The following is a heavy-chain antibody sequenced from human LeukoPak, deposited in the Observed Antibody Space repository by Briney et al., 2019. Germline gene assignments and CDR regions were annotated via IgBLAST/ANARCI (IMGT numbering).Heavy chain of an antibody. Sequence: PGGSLRLSCAASGFPFSIYEMSWVRQAPGKGLEWLSYMSSRGSTISYADSVKGRFTISRDNAKNSLFLQMNSLRAEDTAVYYCARARTPDYWGQGTLVTVSS. CDR1: GFPFSIYE. CDR3: ARARTPDY. CDR2: MSSRGSTI. J-gene: IGHJ4*02. V-gene: IGHV3-48*03. D-gene: IGHD2-15*01.